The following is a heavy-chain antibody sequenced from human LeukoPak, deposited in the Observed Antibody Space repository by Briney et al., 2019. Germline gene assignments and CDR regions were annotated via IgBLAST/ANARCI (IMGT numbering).Heavy chain of an antibody. D-gene: IGHD1-26*01. CDR3: ARLATPKTSPAYYFDY. J-gene: IGHJ4*02. V-gene: IGHV4-59*08. CDR2: IYYSGST. CDR1: GGSISSSY. Sequence: SETLSLTCTVSGGSISSSYWSWIRQPPGKGLEWFGYIYYSGSTSYNPSLKSRVTISVDTSKNQFSLKLNSGTAADTAVYYCARLATPKTSPAYYFDYWGQGTLVTVSS.